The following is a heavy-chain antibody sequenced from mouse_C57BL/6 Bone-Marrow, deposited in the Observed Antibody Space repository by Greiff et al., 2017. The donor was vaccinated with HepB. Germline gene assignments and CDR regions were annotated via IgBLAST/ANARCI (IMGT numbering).Heavy chain of an antibody. CDR3: ARGGGSFHWYFDV. V-gene: IGHV1-85*01. Sequence: QVQLKESGPELVKPGASVKLSCKASGYTFTSYDINWVKQRPGQGLEWIGWIYPRDGSTKYNEKFKGKATLTVDTSSSTAYMELHSLTSEDSAVYFCARGGGSFHWYFDVWGTGTTVTVSS. CDR2: IYPRDGST. D-gene: IGHD1-1*02. J-gene: IGHJ1*03. CDR1: GYTFTSYD.